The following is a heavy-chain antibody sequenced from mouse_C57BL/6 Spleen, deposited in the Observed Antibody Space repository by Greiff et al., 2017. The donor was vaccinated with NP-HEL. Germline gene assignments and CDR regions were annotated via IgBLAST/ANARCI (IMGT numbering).Heavy chain of an antibody. CDR2: INPNNGGT. CDR3: ARNAVVAFYYYAMDY. CDR1: GYTFTDYY. D-gene: IGHD1-1*01. V-gene: IGHV1-26*01. J-gene: IGHJ4*01. Sequence: EVQLQQSGPELVKPGASVKISCKASGYTFTDYYMNWVKQSHGKSLEWIGDINPNNGGTSYNQKFKGKATLTVDKSSSTAYMELRSLTSEDSAVYYGARNAVVAFYYYAMDYWGQGTSVTVSS.